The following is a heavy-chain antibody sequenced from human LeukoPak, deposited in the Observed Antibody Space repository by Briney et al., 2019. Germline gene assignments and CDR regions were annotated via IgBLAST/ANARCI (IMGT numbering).Heavy chain of an antibody. V-gene: IGHV4-30-4*08. J-gene: IGHJ5*02. CDR1: GGSTSSGDYY. D-gene: IGHD3-3*01. Sequence: SETLSLTCTVSGGSTSSGDYYWSWIRQPPGKGLEWIGYIYYSGSTYYNPSLKSRVTISVGTSKNQFSLKLSSVTAADTAVYYCARDYDFWSGFNWFDPWGQGTLVTVSS. CDR3: ARDYDFWSGFNWFDP. CDR2: IYYSGST.